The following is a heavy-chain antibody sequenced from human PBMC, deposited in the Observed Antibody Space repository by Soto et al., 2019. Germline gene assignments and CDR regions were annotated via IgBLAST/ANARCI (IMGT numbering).Heavy chain of an antibody. CDR3: ARGGWGSYFDY. Sequence: SETLSLTCTVSGGSISSGDYYWSWIRQPPGKGLEWIGYIYYSGSTYYNPSLKSRVTISVDTSKNQFSLKLSSVTAADTAVYYCARGGWGSYFDYWGQGTLVTVSS. CDR2: IYYSGST. V-gene: IGHV4-30-4*01. D-gene: IGHD6-19*01. J-gene: IGHJ4*02. CDR1: GGSISSGDYY.